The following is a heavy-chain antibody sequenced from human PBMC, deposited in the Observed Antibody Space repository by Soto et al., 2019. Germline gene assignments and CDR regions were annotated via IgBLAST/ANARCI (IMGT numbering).Heavy chain of an antibody. CDR1: GFTFSSYG. D-gene: IGHD6-19*01. CDR3: AKDPSSGWYFPLGYYFDY. J-gene: IGHJ4*02. Sequence: PGGSLRLSCAASGFTFSSYGVHWVRQAPGKGLEWVAVISYDGSNKYYADSVKGRFTISRDNSKNTLYLQMNSLRAEDTAVYYCAKDPSSGWYFPLGYYFDYWGQGTLVTVSS. CDR2: ISYDGSNK. V-gene: IGHV3-30*18.